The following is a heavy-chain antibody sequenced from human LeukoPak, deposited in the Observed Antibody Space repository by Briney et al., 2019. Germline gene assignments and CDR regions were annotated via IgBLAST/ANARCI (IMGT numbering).Heavy chain of an antibody. D-gene: IGHD3-22*01. Sequence: GGSLRLSCAASGFTFSSYGMSWVRQAPGKGLEWVSAISGSGGSTYYADSAKGRFTISRDNSKNTLYLQMNSLRAEDTAVYYCVVDSSGYYGFDYWGQGTLVTVSS. CDR3: VVDSSGYYGFDY. CDR1: GFTFSSYG. V-gene: IGHV3-23*01. J-gene: IGHJ4*02. CDR2: ISGSGGST.